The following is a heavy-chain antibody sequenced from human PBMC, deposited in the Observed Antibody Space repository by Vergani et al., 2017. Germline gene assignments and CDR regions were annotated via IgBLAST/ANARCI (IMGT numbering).Heavy chain of an antibody. D-gene: IGHD1-26*01. CDR3: ARDGGGSYRDYYYYYYMDV. V-gene: IGHV5-51*01. CDR1: GYSFTSYW. Sequence: EVQLVQSGAEVKKPGESLKISCKGSGYSFTSYWIGWVRQMPGKGLEWMGIIYPGDSDTRYSPSFQGQVTISADKSISTAYLQWSSLKASDTAVYYGARDGGGSYRDYYYYYYMDVWGKGTTVTVSS. J-gene: IGHJ6*03. CDR2: IYPGDSDT.